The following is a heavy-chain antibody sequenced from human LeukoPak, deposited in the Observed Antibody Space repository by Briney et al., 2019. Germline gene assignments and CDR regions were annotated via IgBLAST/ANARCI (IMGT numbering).Heavy chain of an antibody. CDR2: IYPGDSDT. Sequence: GESLKISCKASGYSFTTYWIGWVRQMPGKGLEWMGIIYPGDSDTRYSPSFQGQVTISADKSISTAYLQWSSLKASDTAMYYYARRAAAGSYNWFDPWGQGTLVTVSS. V-gene: IGHV5-51*01. D-gene: IGHD6-13*01. CDR1: GYSFTTYW. CDR3: ARRAAAGSYNWFDP. J-gene: IGHJ5*02.